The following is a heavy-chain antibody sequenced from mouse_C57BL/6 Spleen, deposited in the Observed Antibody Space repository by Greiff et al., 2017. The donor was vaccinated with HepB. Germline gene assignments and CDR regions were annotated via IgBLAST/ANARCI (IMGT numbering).Heavy chain of an antibody. CDR1: GYSITSGYY. V-gene: IGHV3-6*01. CDR3: ARGGTGFAY. Sequence: EVKLLESGPGLVKPSQSLSLTCSVTGYSITSGYYWNWIRQFPGNKLEWMGYISYDGSNNYNPSLKNRISITRDTTKNQFFLKLNSVTTADTATYYCARGGTGFAYWGQGTLVTVSA. CDR2: ISYDGSN. J-gene: IGHJ3*01. D-gene: IGHD3-3*01.